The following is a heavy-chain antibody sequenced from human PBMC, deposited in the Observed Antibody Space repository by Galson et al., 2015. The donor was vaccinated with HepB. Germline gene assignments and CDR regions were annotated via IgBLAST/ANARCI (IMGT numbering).Heavy chain of an antibody. CDR1: GFTFDDYA. Sequence: SLRLSCAASGFTFDDYAMHWVRQAPGKGLEWVSGITWNGGSIGYADSVKGRFTISRDNAKNSLYLQMNSLRPEDTALYYCAKDLIDSGDDDDDAGWGQGTLVTVSS. J-gene: IGHJ4*02. V-gene: IGHV3-9*01. CDR3: AKDLIDSGDDDDDAG. D-gene: IGHD4-17*01. CDR2: ITWNGGSI.